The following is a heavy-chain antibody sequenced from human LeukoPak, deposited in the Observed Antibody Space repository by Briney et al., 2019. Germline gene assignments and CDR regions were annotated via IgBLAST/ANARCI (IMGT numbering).Heavy chain of an antibody. CDR2: ISAYNGNT. CDR1: GYTFTSYG. CDR3: ARSLTYYYDSSGYCPPRY. V-gene: IGHV1-18*01. D-gene: IGHD3-22*01. J-gene: IGHJ4*02. Sequence: ASVKVSCKASGYTFTSYGISWVRQAPGQGLEWMGWISAYNGNTNYAQKLQGRVTMTTDTSTSTAYMELRSLRSDDTAVYYCARSLTYYYDSSGYCPPRYWGQGTLVTVSS.